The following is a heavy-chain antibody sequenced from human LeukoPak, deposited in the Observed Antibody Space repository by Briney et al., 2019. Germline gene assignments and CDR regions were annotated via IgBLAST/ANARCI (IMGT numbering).Heavy chain of an antibody. CDR3: AKTYYYDSSGYALFGY. CDR1: GYTFTGYY. V-gene: IGHV1-69*13. D-gene: IGHD3-22*01. Sequence: SVKVSCKASGYTFTGYYMHWVRQAPGQGLEWMGGIIPIFGTANYAQKFQGRVTITADESTSTAYMELSSLRSEDTAVYYCAKTYYYDSSGYALFGYWGQGTLVTVSS. J-gene: IGHJ4*02. CDR2: IIPIFGTA.